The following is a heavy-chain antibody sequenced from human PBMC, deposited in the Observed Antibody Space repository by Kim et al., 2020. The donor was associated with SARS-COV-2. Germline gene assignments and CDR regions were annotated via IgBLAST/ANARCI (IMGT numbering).Heavy chain of an antibody. Sequence: SETLSLTCTVSGGSISSGGYYWSWIRQHPGKGLEWIGYIYYSGSTYYNPSLKSRVTISVDTSKNQFSLKLSSVTAADTAVYYCARSRFGELLYQFDYWGQGTLVTVSS. J-gene: IGHJ4*02. CDR2: IYYSGST. V-gene: IGHV4-31*03. D-gene: IGHD3-10*01. CDR1: GGSISSGGYY. CDR3: ARSRFGELLYQFDY.